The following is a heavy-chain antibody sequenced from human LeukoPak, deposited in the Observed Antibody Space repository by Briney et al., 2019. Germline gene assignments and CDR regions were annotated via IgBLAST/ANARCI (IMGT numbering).Heavy chain of an antibody. CDR2: IIPIFGTA. Sequence: SVKVSCKASGYTFTGYYIHWVRQAPGQGLEWMGGIIPIFGTANYTQKFQGRVTITTDESTSTAYMELSSLRSEDTAVYYCARDHPTNVWFDPWGQGTLVTVSS. CDR1: GYTFTGYY. J-gene: IGHJ5*02. D-gene: IGHD2-8*01. V-gene: IGHV1-69*05. CDR3: ARDHPTNVWFDP.